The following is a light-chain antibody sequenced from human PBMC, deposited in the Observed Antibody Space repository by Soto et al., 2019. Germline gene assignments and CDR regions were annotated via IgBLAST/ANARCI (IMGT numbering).Light chain of an antibody. J-gene: IGKJ1*01. V-gene: IGKV1-39*01. CDR3: QQTYSTPGT. CDR1: RTIAGY. CDR2: AAF. Sequence: DIQMTKSPSSLSASVGDRVTITCRASRTIAGYVNWYQQRPGEAPNLLIYAAFSLQSGVPSRFRGSGSGTDFTLTINSLQPEDFATFYCQQTYSTPGTFGQGTKVEIK.